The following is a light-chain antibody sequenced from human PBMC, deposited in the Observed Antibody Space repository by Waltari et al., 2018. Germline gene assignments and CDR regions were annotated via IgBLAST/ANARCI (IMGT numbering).Light chain of an antibody. CDR2: GAS. V-gene: IGKV3-15*01. CDR3: QQYNNWPLT. CDR1: QSVNSK. J-gene: IGKJ4*01. Sequence: EIVMTQSPATLSVSPGERATLSCRARQSVNSKLAWCQQKPGQAPRLLIYGASTRATGIPARFSGSGSGTEFTLTISSLQSEDFAVYYCQQYNNWPLTFGGGTKVEIK.